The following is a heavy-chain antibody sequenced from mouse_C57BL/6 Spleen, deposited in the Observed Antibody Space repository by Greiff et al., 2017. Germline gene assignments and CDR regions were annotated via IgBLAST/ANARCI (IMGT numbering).Heavy chain of an antibody. CDR1: GFTFSDYG. V-gene: IGHV5-17*01. CDR2: ISSGSSTI. CDR3: ARPYYCGSSPYYFDC. Sequence: EVMLVESGGGLVKPGGSLKLSCAASGFTFSDYGMHWVRQAPEKGLEWVAYISSGSSTIYYADTVKGRFTISRDNAKNTLFLQMTSLRSEDTAMYYCARPYYCGSSPYYFDCWGQGPTLTVSS. J-gene: IGHJ2*01. D-gene: IGHD1-1*01.